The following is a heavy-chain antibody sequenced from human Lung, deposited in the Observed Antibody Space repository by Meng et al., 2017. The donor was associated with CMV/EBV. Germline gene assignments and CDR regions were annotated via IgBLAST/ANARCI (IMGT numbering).Heavy chain of an antibody. Sequence: SETLSLXCTVSRGSVTSSSSYWTWIRQPPGKGLEWIGYVYYDGSTNYNPSLKSRVTISLDTSKNQFSLDLRSVTAADTAVYYCAREDEEGGYFDNWGQGSXVNGAS. CDR3: AREDEEGGYFDN. V-gene: IGHV4-61*01. D-gene: IGHD3-16*01. J-gene: IGHJ4*02. CDR1: RGSVTSSSSY. CDR2: VYYDGST.